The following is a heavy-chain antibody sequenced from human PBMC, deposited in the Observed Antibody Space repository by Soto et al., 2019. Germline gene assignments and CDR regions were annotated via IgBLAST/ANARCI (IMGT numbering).Heavy chain of an antibody. J-gene: IGHJ6*02. CDR2: INPSNGKT. V-gene: IGHV1-46*01. CDR1: GYTFTSHF. CDR3: ARASVSSAIGGRSFGMDV. D-gene: IGHD6-19*01. Sequence: SVKVSCKASGYTFTSHFVHWVRQTPGQGLEWMGLINPSNGKTDHTEKFQGRITMTRDTSTSTVYITLSSLKSEDTAVYFCARASVSSAIGGRSFGMDVRTRGSSVPVSS.